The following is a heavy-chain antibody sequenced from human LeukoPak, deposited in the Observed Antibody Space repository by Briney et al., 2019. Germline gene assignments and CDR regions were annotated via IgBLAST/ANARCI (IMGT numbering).Heavy chain of an antibody. V-gene: IGHV3-23*01. Sequence: PGGSLRLSCAASGFTFSSYAMSWVRQAPGKGLEWVSAISGSGGSTYYADSVKGRFTISRDNSKNTLYLQMNSLRDEDTAVYYCAKGKDIMITFGGVFDYWGQGTLVTVSS. CDR3: AKGKDIMITFGGVFDY. CDR2: ISGSGGST. J-gene: IGHJ4*02. CDR1: GFTFSSYA. D-gene: IGHD3-16*01.